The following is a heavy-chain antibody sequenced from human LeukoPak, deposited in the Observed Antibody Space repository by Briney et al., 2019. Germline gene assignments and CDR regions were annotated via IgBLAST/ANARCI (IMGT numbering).Heavy chain of an antibody. CDR1: GFTFSSYA. CDR3: AKGNVDSSGYPEHYFDY. V-gene: IGHV3-23*01. J-gene: IGHJ4*02. D-gene: IGHD3-22*01. CDR2: ISGSGGST. Sequence: GGSLRLSCAASGFTFSSYAMSWVRQAPGKGLEWVSAISGSGGSTYYADSVKGRFTISRDNSKNTLYLQMNSLRAEDTAVYYCAKGNVDSSGYPEHYFDYWGQGTLVTVSS.